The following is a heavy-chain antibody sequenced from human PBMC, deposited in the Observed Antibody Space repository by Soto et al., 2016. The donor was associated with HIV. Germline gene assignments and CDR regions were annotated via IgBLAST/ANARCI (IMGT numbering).Heavy chain of an antibody. CDR2: IYSGGST. Sequence: EVQLVESGGGLVQPGGSLRLSCAASGFTVSSNYMSWVRQAPGKGLEWVSVIYSGGSTYYADSVKGRFTISRDNSKNTLYLQMNSLRAEDTAVYYCARDIRAAAGAYYYYGMDVWGQGTTVTVSS. CDR3: ARDIRAAAGAYYYYGMDV. J-gene: IGHJ6*02. V-gene: IGHV3-66*01. CDR1: GFTVSSNY. D-gene: IGHD6-13*01.